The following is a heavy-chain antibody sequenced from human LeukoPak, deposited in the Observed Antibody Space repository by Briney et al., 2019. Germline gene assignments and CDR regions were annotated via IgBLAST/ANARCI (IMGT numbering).Heavy chain of an antibody. Sequence: ASMKVSCKASGYTFTAQYLHWVRQAPGQGLEWMGWITPDSGDTHYALKFQGRVTMTSDTSTSTGFMELSRLRYDDTAVYYCASLPRGSGSYYNYWGQGILVTVSS. CDR3: ASLPRGSGSYYNY. D-gene: IGHD3-10*01. CDR1: GYTFTAQY. V-gene: IGHV1-2*02. CDR2: ITPDSGDT. J-gene: IGHJ4*02.